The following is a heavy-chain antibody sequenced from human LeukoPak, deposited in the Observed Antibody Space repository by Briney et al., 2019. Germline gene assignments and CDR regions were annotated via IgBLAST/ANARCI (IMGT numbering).Heavy chain of an antibody. J-gene: IGHJ5*02. CDR1: GFTFSSHA. CDR2: IYYSGST. D-gene: IGHD2-15*01. Sequence: PGGSLRLSCAASGFTFSSHAMSWVRQHPGKGLEWIGNIYYSGSTYYNPSLKSRLTISVDTSKNQFSLKLSSVTAADTAVYYCARDLWGCSGGSCYWSWFDPWGQGTLVTVSS. V-gene: IGHV4-59*11. CDR3: ARDLWGCSGGSCYWSWFDP.